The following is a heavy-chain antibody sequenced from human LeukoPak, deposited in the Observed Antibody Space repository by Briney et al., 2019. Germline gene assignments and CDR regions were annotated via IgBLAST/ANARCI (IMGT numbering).Heavy chain of an antibody. CDR3: AGVGEWLFYIDV. V-gene: IGHV4-4*07. Sequence: SETLSLTCTVSGDPISDYCWTWIRQPAGKGLEWIGRIYGNGSTNYNPSLKSRVAMSIDTSKMQFSLKLRSVTAADTAVYYCAGVGEWLFYIDVWAKGPRVIVS. CDR2: IYGNGST. J-gene: IGHJ6*03. CDR1: GDPISDYC. D-gene: IGHD3-16*01.